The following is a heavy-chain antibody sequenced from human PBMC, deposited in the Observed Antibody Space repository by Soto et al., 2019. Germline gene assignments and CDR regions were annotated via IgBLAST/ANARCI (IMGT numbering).Heavy chain of an antibody. CDR2: ISAYNGNT. D-gene: IGHD2-2*01. V-gene: IGHV1-18*01. CDR1: GYTFTSYG. CDR3: ASGRIVAVPAAPPAYYYYGMDV. Sequence: ASVKVSCKASGYTFTSYGISWVRQAPGQGLEWMGWISAYNGNTNYAQKLQGRVTMTTDTSTSTAYMELRSLRSDDTAVYYCASGRIVAVPAAPPAYYYYGMDVWGQGTTVTVSS. J-gene: IGHJ6*02.